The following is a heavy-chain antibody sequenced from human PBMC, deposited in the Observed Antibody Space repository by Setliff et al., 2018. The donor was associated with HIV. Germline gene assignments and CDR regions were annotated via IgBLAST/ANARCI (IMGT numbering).Heavy chain of an antibody. CDR2: INPAGNPT. J-gene: IGHJ6*02. V-gene: IGHV1-46*01. D-gene: IGHD5-18*01. Sequence: ASVKVSCKASGYTFTSDYIHWVRQAPGQGLEWMGIINPAGNPTSYAQKFQGRLTMTRDTSTNTVYMELSSLRSDDTAVYYCARRSGYSYGSYYYYGMDVWGQGTTVTVSS. CDR1: GYTFTSDY. CDR3: ARRSGYSYGSYYYYGMDV.